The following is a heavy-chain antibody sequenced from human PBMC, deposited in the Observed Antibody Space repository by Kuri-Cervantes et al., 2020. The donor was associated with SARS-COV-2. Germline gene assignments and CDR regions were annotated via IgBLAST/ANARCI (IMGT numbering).Heavy chain of an antibody. CDR1: GFTFSSYW. CDR3: ARDTRRGYSYGYGFDY. CDR2: IKQDGSEK. J-gene: IGHJ4*02. Sequence: GESLKISCAASGFTFSSYWMSWVRQAPGKGLEWVANIKQDGSEKYYVASVKGRFTISRDNAKNSLYLQMNSLRAEDTAVSYCARDTRRGYSYGYGFDYWGQGTLVTVSS. V-gene: IGHV3-7*01. D-gene: IGHD5-18*01.